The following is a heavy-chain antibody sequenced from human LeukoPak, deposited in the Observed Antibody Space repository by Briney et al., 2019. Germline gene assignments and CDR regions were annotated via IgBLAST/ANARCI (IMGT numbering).Heavy chain of an antibody. J-gene: IGHJ4*02. D-gene: IGHD3-22*01. CDR2: INSDGSST. V-gene: IGHV3-74*01. CDR3: ARVASYYDSSGQRDY. CDR1: GFTFSSYW. Sequence: GGSLRLSCAASGFTFSSYWMHWVRQAPGKGLVWVSRINSDGSSTSYADSVKGRFTISRDNAKNTLYLQMNSLRAEDTAVYYCARVASYYDSSGQRDYWGQGTLVTVSS.